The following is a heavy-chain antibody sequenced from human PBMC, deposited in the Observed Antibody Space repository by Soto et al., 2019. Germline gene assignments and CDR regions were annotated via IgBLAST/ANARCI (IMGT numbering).Heavy chain of an antibody. CDR2: LWGSSGGI. V-gene: IGHV3-23*01. J-gene: IGHJ4*02. CDR1: GFTFSSYA. D-gene: IGHD4-17*01. CDR3: VKDAVPGDGVWLAHD. Sequence: QPGGSLRLSCAASGFTFSSYAMIWIRQAPGRGLEWVSGLWGSSGGIHYADSVKGQFSVSRDNSANSVYLQMNNLRVEDTAVYYCVKDAVPGDGVWLAHDWGQGTVVTVSS.